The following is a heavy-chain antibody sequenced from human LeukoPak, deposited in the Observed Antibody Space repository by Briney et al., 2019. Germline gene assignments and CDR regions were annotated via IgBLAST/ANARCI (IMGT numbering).Heavy chain of an antibody. Sequence: ASVKVSCKASGYTFTSYGISWVRQPPGQGLEWMAWISAYNTNTNYAQKFQGRVTITTDTSTSTAYMELRSLRSDDTAVYYCARAPFSSGWYLPWGYMDVWGKGTTVTISS. CDR2: ISAYNTNT. J-gene: IGHJ6*03. D-gene: IGHD6-19*01. CDR1: GYTFTSYG. V-gene: IGHV1-18*01. CDR3: ARAPFSSGWYLPWGYMDV.